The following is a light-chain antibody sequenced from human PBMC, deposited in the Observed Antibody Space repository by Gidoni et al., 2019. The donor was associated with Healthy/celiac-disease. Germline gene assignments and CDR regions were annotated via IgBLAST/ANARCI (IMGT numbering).Light chain of an antibody. V-gene: IGKV2-28*01. CDR3: MQALQTPPKYT. CDR2: LGS. CDR1: QSLLHSNGYNY. Sequence: DSVRTQSPLCRPVAAGETASVSCRSRQSLLHSNGYNYLDWYLQMPGQSPQLLIYLGSNRASCVPDRFTGICSCIDFTLNISRVEAEDVGVFVCMQALQTPPKYTFGQGTKLEIK. J-gene: IGKJ2*01.